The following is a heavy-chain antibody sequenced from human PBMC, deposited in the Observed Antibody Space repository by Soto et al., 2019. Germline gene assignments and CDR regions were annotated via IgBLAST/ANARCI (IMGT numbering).Heavy chain of an antibody. D-gene: IGHD3-10*01. J-gene: IGHJ6*02. CDR2: ISDTGGST. V-gene: IGHV3-64D*06. CDR1: GVTFNKYA. CDR3: AKGTRAEHWSSYKGVDV. Sequence: GGSLRLSYSAYGVTFNKYAMQWLRQAPGTGLQYVSGISDTGGSTFHADSVKGRFTISRDDSKDTLFLQMSSLRAEDTAGYYCAKGTRAEHWSSYKGVDVGGQTTTVTV.